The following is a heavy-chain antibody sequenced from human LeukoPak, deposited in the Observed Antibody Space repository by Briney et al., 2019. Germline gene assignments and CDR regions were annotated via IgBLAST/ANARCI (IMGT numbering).Heavy chain of an antibody. CDR2: IDRDGGEK. CDR1: GLTFSGSW. J-gene: IGHJ4*02. CDR3: AKSGTYFDFDH. Sequence: GGSLRLSCVASGLTFSGSWMSWVRQAPGQGLEWVALIDRDGGEKYYGDSVKGRFTISRDNTKNSLYLQMNSLIPEDTAVYYCAKSGTYFDFDHWGQGTLVTVTS. V-gene: IGHV3-7*01. D-gene: IGHD2-21*01.